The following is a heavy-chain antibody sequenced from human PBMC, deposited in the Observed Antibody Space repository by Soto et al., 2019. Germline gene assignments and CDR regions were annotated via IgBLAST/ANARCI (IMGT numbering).Heavy chain of an antibody. J-gene: IGHJ6*02. CDR1: GFTFSTYG. D-gene: IGHD2-15*01. V-gene: IGHV3-33*01. CDR2: IWYDGNNQ. CDR3: AREGRDTVVVVAATPGDYYYGMDV. Sequence: QVQLVESGGGVVQPGRSLRLSCAASGFTFSTYGMHWVRQAPGRGLEWVAVIWYDGNNQYYADSVKGRFTISRDNSKNTLYLQMNSLRAEDTAVYYCAREGRDTVVVVAATPGDYYYGMDVWGQGTTVTVSS.